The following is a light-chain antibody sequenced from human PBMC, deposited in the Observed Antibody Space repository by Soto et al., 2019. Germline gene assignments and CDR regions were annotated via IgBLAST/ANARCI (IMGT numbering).Light chain of an antibody. CDR3: QQRSNWPPL. Sequence: EIVLTQSPATLSLSPGERATLSCRASQSVSSYLAWYQQKPGQAPRLLIYDASNRATGIPARFSGSGSGTDFTLTISSLVPEDFAVYYCQQRSNWPPLFGQGTRLEI. V-gene: IGKV3-11*01. CDR2: DAS. J-gene: IGKJ5*01. CDR1: QSVSSY.